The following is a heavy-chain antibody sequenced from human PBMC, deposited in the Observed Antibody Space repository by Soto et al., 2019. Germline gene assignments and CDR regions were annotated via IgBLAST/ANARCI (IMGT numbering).Heavy chain of an antibody. Sequence: ASVKVSCKASGYTFTGYYMHWVRQAPGQGLEWMGWINPNSGGTNYAQKFQGWVTMTRDTSISTAYMGLSRLRSDDTAVYYCARDLSPRSNWFDPWGKGTLVTVSS. CDR1: GYTFTGYY. J-gene: IGHJ5*02. V-gene: IGHV1-2*04. CDR3: ARDLSPRSNWFDP. CDR2: INPNSGGT. D-gene: IGHD1-26*01.